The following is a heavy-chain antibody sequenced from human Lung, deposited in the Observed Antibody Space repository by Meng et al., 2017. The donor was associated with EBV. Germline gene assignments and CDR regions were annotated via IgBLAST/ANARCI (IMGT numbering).Heavy chain of an antibody. V-gene: IGHV1-18*01. CDR2: ISAYNGNT. J-gene: IGHJ5*02. Sequence: QVQLVQSGAEVKKPGASVTVSCKASGYTFTSYGISWVRQAPGQGLEWMGWISAYNGNTNYAQKLQGRVTMTTDTSTSTAYMELRSLRSDDTAVYYCARNRPRGVATGANWFDPWGQGTLVTVSS. CDR3: ARNRPRGVATGANWFDP. D-gene: IGHD5-12*01. CDR1: GYTFTSYG.